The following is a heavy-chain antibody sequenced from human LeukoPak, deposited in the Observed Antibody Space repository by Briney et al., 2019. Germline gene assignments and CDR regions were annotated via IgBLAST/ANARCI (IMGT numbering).Heavy chain of an antibody. J-gene: IGHJ4*02. D-gene: IGHD6-13*01. V-gene: IGHV3-30*18. CDR3: AKPYSSNSVGYFDY. CDR2: ISYDGSNK. CDR1: GFTFSSYG. Sequence: PGGSLRLSCAASGFTFSSYGMHWVRQAPGKGLEWVAVISYDGSNKYYADSVKGRYTISRDNSKNTLYLQMNSLRAEDTAVYYCAKPYSSNSVGYFDYWGQGTLVTVSS.